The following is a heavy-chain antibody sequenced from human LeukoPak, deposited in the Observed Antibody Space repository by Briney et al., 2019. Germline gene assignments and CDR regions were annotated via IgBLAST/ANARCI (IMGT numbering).Heavy chain of an antibody. V-gene: IGHV5-51*01. CDR3: ARHSTYYYDGTDYNYFDY. CDR2: IYPGDSDT. CDR1: GYNFTNYW. D-gene: IGHD3-22*01. J-gene: IGHJ4*02. Sequence: GESLKISCKGSGYNFTNYWIGWVRQMSGKGLEWMGIIYPGDSDTRYSPSFQGQVTISADKSISTAYLQWNSLKAADTAMYYCARHSTYYYDGTDYNYFDYWGQGTLVTVSS.